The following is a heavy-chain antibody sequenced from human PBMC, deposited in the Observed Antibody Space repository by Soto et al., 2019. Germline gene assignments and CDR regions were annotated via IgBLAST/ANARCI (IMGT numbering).Heavy chain of an antibody. CDR1: GGSINDFY. J-gene: IGHJ4*02. D-gene: IGHD6-6*01. CDR2: IYYSGST. CDR3: ARVGGVAARTFDY. Sequence: LTCTVSGGSINDFYWSWIRQPPGKGLEWIGYIYYSGSTDYNPSLKGRVTISVDTSKNQFSLKLRSVTAADTAVYYCARVGGVAARTFDYWGQGTLVTVSS. V-gene: IGHV4-59*01.